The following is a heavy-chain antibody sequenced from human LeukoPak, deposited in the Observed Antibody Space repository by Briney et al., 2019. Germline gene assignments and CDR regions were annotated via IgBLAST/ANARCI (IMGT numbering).Heavy chain of an antibody. CDR1: SGSINTYY. V-gene: IGHV4-59*01. J-gene: IGHJ4*02. Sequence: SETLSLTCTVSSGSINTYYWSWIRQPPRKGLEWLGNIYYSGSTNYDPSLKSRVTISVDTSKNQFSLKLSSMTAADTAVYYCAREHSSGPLDYWGQGTLVTVSS. CDR2: IYYSGST. D-gene: IGHD6-19*01. CDR3: AREHSSGPLDY.